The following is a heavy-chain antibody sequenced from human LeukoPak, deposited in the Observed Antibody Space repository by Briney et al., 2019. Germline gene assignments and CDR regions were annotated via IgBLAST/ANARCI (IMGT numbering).Heavy chain of an antibody. CDR1: GYTFTGDY. Sequence: ASVKVSCKASGYTFTGDYMHWVRQAPGQGLEWMGRINPNSGGTNYAQKFQGRVTMTRDTSISTAYMELSRLRSDDTAVYYCARQVVVVTDDSFDYWGQGTLVTVSS. CDR3: ARQVVVVTDDSFDY. CDR2: INPNSGGT. J-gene: IGHJ4*02. V-gene: IGHV1-2*06. D-gene: IGHD2-21*02.